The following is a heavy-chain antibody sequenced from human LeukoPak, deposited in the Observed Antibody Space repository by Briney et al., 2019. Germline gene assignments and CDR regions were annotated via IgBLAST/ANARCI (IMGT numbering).Heavy chain of an antibody. V-gene: IGHV3-48*01. D-gene: IGHD5-18*01. CDR1: GFTFSSYS. CDR3: AREAGYSYALGY. Sequence: GGSLRLSCAASGFTFSSYSMYWVRQAPGKGLEWVSYISGSSSTIYYADSVKGRFTISRDSAKNSLYLQMNSLRAEDTAVYYCAREAGYSYALGYWGQGTLVTVSS. CDR2: ISGSSSTI. J-gene: IGHJ4*02.